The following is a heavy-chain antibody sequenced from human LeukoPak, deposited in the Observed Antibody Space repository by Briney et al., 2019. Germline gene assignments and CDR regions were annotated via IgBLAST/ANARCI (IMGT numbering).Heavy chain of an antibody. Sequence: SETLSLTCTVSGGSISSSSYYWGWIRQPPGKGLEWIGSIYYSGSTYYDPSLKSRVTISVDTSKNQFSLKLSSVTAADTAVYYCARHPFRQYFDYWGQGTLVTVSS. J-gene: IGHJ4*02. CDR3: ARHPFRQYFDY. CDR1: GGSISSSSYY. CDR2: IYYSGST. V-gene: IGHV4-39*01.